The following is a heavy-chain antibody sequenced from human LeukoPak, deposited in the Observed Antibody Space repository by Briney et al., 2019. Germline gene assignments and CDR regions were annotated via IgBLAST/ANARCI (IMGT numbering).Heavy chain of an antibody. Sequence: SETLSLTCTVSGGSISSYYWSWIRQPPGKGLEWIGYIYYSGSTNYNPSLKSRVTISVDPSKKQFSLKLSSVIAADTAVYYCARIPYDSSGYGFDYWGQGTLVTVSS. J-gene: IGHJ4*02. CDR3: ARIPYDSSGYGFDY. D-gene: IGHD3-22*01. CDR2: IYYSGST. CDR1: GGSISSYY. V-gene: IGHV4-59*01.